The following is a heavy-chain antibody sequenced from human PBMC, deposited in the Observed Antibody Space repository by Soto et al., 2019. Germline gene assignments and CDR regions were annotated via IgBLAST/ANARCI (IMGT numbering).Heavy chain of an antibody. Sequence: EVQLLESGGGLVQPGGSLRLSCAASGFTFSSYAMSWVRQAPGKGLEWVSDITGSGGYTFYADSVTGRFTISSDNSKNTLYLQRSSLRADDTAVYYCAKERYYDILTGPETDYYHYGMDVWGQGTTVTVSS. CDR1: GFTFSSYA. J-gene: IGHJ6*02. CDR2: ITGSGGYT. D-gene: IGHD3-9*01. CDR3: AKERYYDILTGPETDYYHYGMDV. V-gene: IGHV3-23*01.